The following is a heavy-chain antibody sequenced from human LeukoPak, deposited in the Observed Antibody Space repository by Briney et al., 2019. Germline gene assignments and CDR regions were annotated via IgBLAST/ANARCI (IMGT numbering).Heavy chain of an antibody. J-gene: IGHJ4*02. D-gene: IGHD3-10*01. CDR1: GYTFTGYY. V-gene: IGHV1-2*02. CDR3: ARAIMVRGVVDH. CDR2: INPNSGGT. Sequence: ASVKVSCKASGYTFTGYYMHWVRQAPGQGLEWMGWINPNSGGTNYAQKFQGRVTMTRDTSISTAYMELSRLRSDDTAVYYCARAIMVRGVVDHWGQGTLVTVSS.